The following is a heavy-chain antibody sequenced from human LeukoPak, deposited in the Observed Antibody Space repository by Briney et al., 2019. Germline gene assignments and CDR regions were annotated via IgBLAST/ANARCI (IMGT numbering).Heavy chain of an antibody. J-gene: IGHJ6*03. Sequence: SVKVSCKASGGTFISYAISGVRQPPGQGLEGMGGIIPIFGTANYAQKFQGRVTITADKSTSTAYMELSSLRSEATAVYYCAGTVAASYYYYYMDVWGKGTTVTVSS. CDR3: AGTVAASYYYYYMDV. D-gene: IGHD4-23*01. CDR1: GGTFISYA. CDR2: IIPIFGTA. V-gene: IGHV1-69*06.